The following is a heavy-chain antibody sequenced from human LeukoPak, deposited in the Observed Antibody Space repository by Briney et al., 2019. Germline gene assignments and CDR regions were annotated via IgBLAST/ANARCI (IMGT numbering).Heavy chain of an antibody. CDR1: GGSFSGYY. V-gene: IGHV4-34*01. D-gene: IGHD3-10*01. J-gene: IGHJ6*02. CDR2: INHSGSN. CDR3: ARRSLSTMVRGVIRYYYYGMDV. Sequence: SETLSLTCAVYGGSFSGYYWSWIRQPPGKGLEWIGEINHSGSNNYNPSLKSRVTISVDTSKNQFSLKLSSVTAADTAVYYCARRSLSTMVRGVIRYYYYGMDVWGQGTTVTVSS.